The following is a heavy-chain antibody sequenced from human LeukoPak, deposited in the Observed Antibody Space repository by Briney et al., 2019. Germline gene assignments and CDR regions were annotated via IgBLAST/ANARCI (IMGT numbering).Heavy chain of an antibody. CDR2: ISGSGGST. CDR1: GFTFSSYG. CDR3: AKTLGYCSGGSCYSGVIDY. D-gene: IGHD2-15*01. Sequence: PGGSLRLSCADSGFTFSSYGMTRVRQAPGKGLEWVSAISGSGGSTHYADSMKGRFTISRDNSKNTLYLQMNSLRAEDTAVYYCAKTLGYCSGGSCYSGVIDYWGQGTLVTVSS. V-gene: IGHV3-23*01. J-gene: IGHJ4*02.